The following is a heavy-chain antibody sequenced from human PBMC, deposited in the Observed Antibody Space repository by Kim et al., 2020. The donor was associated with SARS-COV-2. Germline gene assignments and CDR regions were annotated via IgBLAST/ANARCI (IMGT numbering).Heavy chain of an antibody. V-gene: IGHV3-23*01. J-gene: IGHJ4*02. CDR1: GFTFSSYA. CDR2: IRGSGSNT. D-gene: IGHD6-19*01. CDR3: AKDSSSGEGDYFDY. Sequence: GGSLRLSCAASGFTFSSYAMSWVRQAPGKGLEWVSGIRGSGSNTYYADSVKGRFTVSRDNSKNTLYLQMNSLRAEDTAVYYCAKDSSSGEGDYFDYWGQGTLVTVSS.